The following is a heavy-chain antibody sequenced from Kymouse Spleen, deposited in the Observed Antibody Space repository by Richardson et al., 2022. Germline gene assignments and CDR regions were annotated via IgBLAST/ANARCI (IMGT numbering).Heavy chain of an antibody. CDR1: GFTFSSYA. D-gene: IGHD1-7*01. J-gene: IGHJ6*02. CDR2: ISGSGGST. Sequence: EVQLVESGGGLVQPGGSLRLSCAASGFTFSSYAMSWVRQAPGKGLEWVSAISGSGGSTYYADSVKGRFTISRDNSKNTLYLQMNSLRAEDTAVYYCAKDDSGTTTYYYYYYGMDVWGQGTTVTVSS. V-gene: IGHV3-23*04. CDR3: AKDDSGTTTYYYYYYGMDV.